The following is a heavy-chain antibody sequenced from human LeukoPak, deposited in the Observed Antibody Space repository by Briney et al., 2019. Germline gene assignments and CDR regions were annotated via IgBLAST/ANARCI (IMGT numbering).Heavy chain of an antibody. CDR1: GFTFSSYG. CDR2: ISYDGSNK. Sequence: GGSLRLSCAASGFTFSSYGMHWVRQAPGKGLEWVAVISYDGSNKYYADSVKGRFTISRDNSKNTLYLQMNSLRAEDTAVYYCARGLSSGWPFEYWGQGTLVTVSS. J-gene: IGHJ4*02. V-gene: IGHV3-30*03. CDR3: ARGLSSGWPFEY. D-gene: IGHD6-19*01.